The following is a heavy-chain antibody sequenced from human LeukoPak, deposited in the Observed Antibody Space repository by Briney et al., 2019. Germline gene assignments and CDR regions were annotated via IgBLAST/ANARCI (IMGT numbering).Heavy chain of an antibody. CDR2: INPSGGST. D-gene: IGHD5-12*01. CDR3: ARVGGGYSGYGRLDY. Sequence: GASVKVSCKASGYTFTSYYMHWVRQAPGQGLEWMGIINPSGGSTSYAQKFQGRVTMTRDMSTSTVYMELSSLRSEDTAVYYCARVGGGYSGYGRLDYWGQGTLVTVSS. V-gene: IGHV1-46*01. J-gene: IGHJ4*02. CDR1: GYTFTSYY.